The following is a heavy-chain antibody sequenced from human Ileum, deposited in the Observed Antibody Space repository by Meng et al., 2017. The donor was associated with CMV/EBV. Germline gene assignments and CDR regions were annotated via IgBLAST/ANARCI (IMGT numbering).Heavy chain of an antibody. Sequence: QLQLQQSGPGLVQPSQTLPLTCAISGDSVSSNRVAWNWIRQSPSRGPEWLGRTYYRSKWYNEYAVSVKSRITINPDTSKNQFSLQLNSVTPEDTAVYYCVRATDGASDYWGQGTLVTVSS. J-gene: IGHJ4*02. D-gene: IGHD1-1*01. CDR3: VRATDGASDY. CDR2: TYYRSKWYN. V-gene: IGHV6-1*01. CDR1: GDSVSSNRVA.